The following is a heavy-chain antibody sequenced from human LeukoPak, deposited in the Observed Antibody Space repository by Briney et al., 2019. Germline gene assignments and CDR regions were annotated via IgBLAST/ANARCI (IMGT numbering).Heavy chain of an antibody. J-gene: IGHJ6*02. V-gene: IGHV1-69*13. Sequence: SVKVSCKASGGTFSSYAISWVRQAPGQGLEWMGGIIPIFGTANYAQKFQGRVTITADGSTSTAYMELSSLRSEDTAVYYCARESGSGSYSKDYYYYGMDVWGQGTTVTVSS. CDR2: IIPIFGTA. D-gene: IGHD3-10*01. CDR3: ARESGSGSYSKDYYYYGMDV. CDR1: GGTFSSYA.